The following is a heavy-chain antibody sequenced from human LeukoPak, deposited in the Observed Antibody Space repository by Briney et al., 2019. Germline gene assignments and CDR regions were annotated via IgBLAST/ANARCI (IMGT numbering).Heavy chain of an antibody. D-gene: IGHD1-26*01. CDR3: GRAETKEDFDY. CDR1: GGSISSSSYY. J-gene: IGHJ4*02. Sequence: PSETLSLTCTVSGGSISSSSYYWGWIRQPPGKGLEWIGSIYYSGSTYYNPSLKSRVTISVDTSKNQFSLKLSSVTAADTAVYYCGRAETKEDFDYWGQGTLVTVSS. CDR2: IYYSGST. V-gene: IGHV4-39*07.